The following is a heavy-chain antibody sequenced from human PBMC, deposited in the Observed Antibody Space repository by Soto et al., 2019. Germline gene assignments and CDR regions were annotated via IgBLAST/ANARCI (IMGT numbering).Heavy chain of an antibody. CDR1: GGSISSGGYS. V-gene: IGHV4-30-2*01. CDR2: IYHSGST. CDR3: ARGRRYFQH. J-gene: IGHJ1*01. Sequence: SETLSLTCAVSGGSISSGGYSWSWIRQPPGKGLEWIGYIYHSGSTYYNPSLKSRVTISVDRSKNQFSLKLSSVTAADTAVYYCARGRRYFQHWGQGTLVTVSS.